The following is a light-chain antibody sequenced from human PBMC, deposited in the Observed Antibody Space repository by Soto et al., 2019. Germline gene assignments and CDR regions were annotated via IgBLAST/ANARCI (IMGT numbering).Light chain of an antibody. CDR3: QQYGTSPPFT. V-gene: IGKV3-20*01. CDR1: RSVSSTY. J-gene: IGKJ2*01. CDR2: GAS. Sequence: EIVLTQSPGTLSLSPGERATLSCRASRSVSSTYLAWYQQKPGQAPRVLVYGASNRATGIPDRFSGSGSGTDFTLTISRLEPEDFAVYFCQQYGTSPPFTFGQGTK.